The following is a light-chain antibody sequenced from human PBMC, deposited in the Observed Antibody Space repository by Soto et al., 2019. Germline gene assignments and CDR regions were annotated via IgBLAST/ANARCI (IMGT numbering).Light chain of an antibody. V-gene: IGKV1-5*03. CDR3: QHYDTYSYN. CDR1: QSISDS. J-gene: IGKJ2*01. Sequence: DIQMTQSPSTLSAYVGDRVIITCRASQSISDSLAWYQQKPGKAPKLLIYKASILESGVPSRFSGSGSGTEFTLIMNSLQPDDFATYFCQHYDTYSYNFGQGTKLEIK. CDR2: KAS.